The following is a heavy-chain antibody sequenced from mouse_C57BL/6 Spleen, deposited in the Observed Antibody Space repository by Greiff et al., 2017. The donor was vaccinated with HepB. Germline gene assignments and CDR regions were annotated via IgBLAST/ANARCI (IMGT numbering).Heavy chain of an antibody. CDR1: GYSITSGYY. V-gene: IGHV3-6*01. CDR3: ARDRGSSYSWYFDV. Sequence: EVQLVESGPGLVKPSQSLSLTCSVTGYSITSGYYWNWIRQFPGNKLEWMGYISYDGSNNYNPSLKNRISITRDTSKNQFFLKLNSVTTEDTATYYCARDRGSSYSWYFDVWGTGTTVTVSS. J-gene: IGHJ1*03. CDR2: ISYDGSN. D-gene: IGHD1-1*01.